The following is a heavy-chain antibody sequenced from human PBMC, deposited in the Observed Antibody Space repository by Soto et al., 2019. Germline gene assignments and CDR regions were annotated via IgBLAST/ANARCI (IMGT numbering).Heavy chain of an antibody. CDR3: AREISGGGTLNWFDP. V-gene: IGHV1-2*02. CDR1: GYNFSDYY. CDR2: VSPKSGGT. Sequence: ASVKVSCKAAGYNFSDYYIHWVRQAPGQGLEWLGWVSPKSGGTNYAQKFKGRVTMTRDTSSNTVYMDLSGLKSDDTAVFYCAREISGGGTLNWFDPWGQGTLVTVSS. J-gene: IGHJ5*02. D-gene: IGHD2-8*02.